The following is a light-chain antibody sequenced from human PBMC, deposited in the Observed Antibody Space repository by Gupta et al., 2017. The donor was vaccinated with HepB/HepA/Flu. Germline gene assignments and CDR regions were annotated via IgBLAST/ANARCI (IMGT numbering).Light chain of an antibody. V-gene: IGLV2-14*03. CDR3: SSYTSSSTLVV. CDR2: YVS. J-gene: IGLJ2*01. CDR1: SSDVGGYNY. Sequence: QSALTQPASVSGSPGQSITIHCTGTSSDVGGYNYVSWYQQHPGKAPKLMIYYVSNRPSGVSNRFSGSKSGNTASLTISGLQAEDEADYYCSSYTSSSTLVVFGGGTKLTVL.